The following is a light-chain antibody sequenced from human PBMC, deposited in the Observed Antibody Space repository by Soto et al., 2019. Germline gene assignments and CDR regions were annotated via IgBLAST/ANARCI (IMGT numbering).Light chain of an antibody. Sequence: QSALTQPASVSGSPGQSITISCTGTSSDVGGYNYVSWYQQHPGKAPKLMIYEVSNRPSWVSNRFSGSKSGNTASLTISGRQAEDEAVYYCSSYTSIFDDFGTGTKLTVL. CDR2: EVS. V-gene: IGLV2-14*01. CDR1: SSDVGGYNY. CDR3: SSYTSIFDD. J-gene: IGLJ1*01.